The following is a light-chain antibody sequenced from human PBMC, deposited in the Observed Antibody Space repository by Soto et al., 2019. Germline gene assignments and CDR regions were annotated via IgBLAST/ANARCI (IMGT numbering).Light chain of an antibody. Sequence: QSVLTQPPSASGTPGQRVTISCSGSSSNIGRNTVNWYLHLPGTAPKLLIYSNNQRPSGVPDRFSGSKSGTSASLAISGLQSEDEADYYCAAWDDSLNGHVVFGGGTKGTVL. CDR3: AAWDDSLNGHVV. CDR1: SSNIGRNT. J-gene: IGLJ2*01. V-gene: IGLV1-44*01. CDR2: SNN.